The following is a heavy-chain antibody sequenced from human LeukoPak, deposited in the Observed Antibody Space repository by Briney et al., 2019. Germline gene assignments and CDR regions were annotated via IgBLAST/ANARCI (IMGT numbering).Heavy chain of an antibody. CDR2: IYSGGST. Sequence: GGSLRLSCAASGFTVSSNYMSWVRQAPGKGLEWVSVIYSGGSTYYAASVKGRFTISRDNSKNTLYLQMNSLRAEDTAVYYCARGIVVVVAATDGYYFDYWGQGTLVTVSS. D-gene: IGHD2-15*01. CDR3: ARGIVVVVAATDGYYFDY. J-gene: IGHJ4*02. CDR1: GFTVSSNY. V-gene: IGHV3-53*01.